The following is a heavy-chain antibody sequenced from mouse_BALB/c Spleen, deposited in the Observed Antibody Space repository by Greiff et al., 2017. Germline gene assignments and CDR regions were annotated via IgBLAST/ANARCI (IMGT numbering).Heavy chain of an antibody. CDR2: INPSNGRT. Sequence: VQLQQPGAELVKPGASVKLSCKASGYTFTSYWMHWVKQRPGQGLEWIGEINPSNGRTNYNEKFKSKATLTVDKSSSTAYMQLSSLTSEDSAVYYCARTTSYYRYDFAYWGQGTLVTGSA. CDR1: GYTFTSYW. J-gene: IGHJ3*01. CDR3: ARTTSYYRYDFAY. V-gene: IGHV1S81*02. D-gene: IGHD2-14*01.